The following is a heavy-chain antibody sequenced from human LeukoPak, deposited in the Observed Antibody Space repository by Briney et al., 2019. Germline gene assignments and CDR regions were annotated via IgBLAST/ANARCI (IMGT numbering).Heavy chain of an antibody. CDR3: ARLSAAGTVGY. D-gene: IGHD6-13*01. J-gene: IGHJ4*02. CDR1: GGSISSYY. CDR2: IYYSGST. V-gene: IGHV4-59*01. Sequence: TETLSLTCTVSGGSISSYYWSWIRQHPGKGLEWIGYIYYSGSTNYNPSLKSRVTISVDTSKNQFSLKLSSVTAADTAVYYCARLSAAGTVGYWGQGTLVTVSS.